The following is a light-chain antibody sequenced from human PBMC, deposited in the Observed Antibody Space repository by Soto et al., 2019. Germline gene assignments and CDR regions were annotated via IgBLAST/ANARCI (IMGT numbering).Light chain of an antibody. CDR3: QQYGTSPIT. CDR2: GAS. V-gene: IGKV3-20*01. Sequence: SPGTLSLSPGERATLSCRASQIVSSYLTWYKQRPGQAPRLLIYGASKRATGIPDRFSGSGSGTDFTLTISRLEPEDFALYYCQQYGTSPITFGQGTRLEIK. J-gene: IGKJ5*01. CDR1: QIVSSY.